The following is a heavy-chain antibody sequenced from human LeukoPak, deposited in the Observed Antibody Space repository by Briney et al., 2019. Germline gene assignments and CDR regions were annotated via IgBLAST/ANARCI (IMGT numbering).Heavy chain of an antibody. J-gene: IGHJ4*02. D-gene: IGHD6-13*01. V-gene: IGHV1-8*01. CDR3: ARGTRSIAAAATRVYYFDY. Sequence: ASVKVSCKASGYTFTSYDINWVRQATGQGLEWMGWMNTNSGNTGYAQKFQGRVTMTRNTSISTAYMELSSLRSEDTAVYYCARGTRSIAAAATRVYYFDYWGQGTLVTVSS. CDR2: MNTNSGNT. CDR1: GYTFTSYD.